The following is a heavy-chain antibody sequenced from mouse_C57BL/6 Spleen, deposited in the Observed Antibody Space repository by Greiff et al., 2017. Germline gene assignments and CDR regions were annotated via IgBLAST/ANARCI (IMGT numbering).Heavy chain of an antibody. CDR2: IDPSDSYT. J-gene: IGHJ4*01. CDR1: GYTFTSYW. CDR3: ARRYYGGLYAMDY. D-gene: IGHD1-1*01. V-gene: IGHV1-69*01. Sequence: QVQLQQPGAELVMPGASVKLSCKASGYTFTSYWMHWVKQRPGQGLEWIGEIDPSDSYTNYNQKFKGKSTLTVDKSSSTAYMQLSSLTSEDSAVYYCARRYYGGLYAMDYWGQGTSVTVSS.